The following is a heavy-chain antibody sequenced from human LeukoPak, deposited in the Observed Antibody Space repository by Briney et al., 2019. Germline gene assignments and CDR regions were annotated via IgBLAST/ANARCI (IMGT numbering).Heavy chain of an antibody. V-gene: IGHV3-74*01. CDR2: INNDGSST. CDR3: ARGVTIFDF. CDR1: GFTFSSYW. J-gene: IGHJ4*02. Sequence: GGSLRLSCGASGFTFSSYWMHWVRQAPGKGLLWVSRINNDGSSTSYADSVKGRFTISRDNAKNTLYLQMNSLRAEDTAVYYCARGVTIFDFCGQGTLVTVSS. D-gene: IGHD3-3*01.